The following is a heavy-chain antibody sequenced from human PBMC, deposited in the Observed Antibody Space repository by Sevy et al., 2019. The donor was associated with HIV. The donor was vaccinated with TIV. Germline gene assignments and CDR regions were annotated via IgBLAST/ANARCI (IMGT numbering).Heavy chain of an antibody. Sequence: GGSLRLSCAASGFTFSSYSMNWVRQAPGKGLEWVSSISSSSSYIYYADSVKARFTISRDNAKNSLYLQMNSLRAEDTAVYYCARFQQLVNNYYYYMDVWGKGTTVTVSS. CDR2: ISSSSSYI. CDR3: ARFQQLVNNYYYYMDV. D-gene: IGHD6-6*01. CDR1: GFTFSSYS. J-gene: IGHJ6*03. V-gene: IGHV3-21*01.